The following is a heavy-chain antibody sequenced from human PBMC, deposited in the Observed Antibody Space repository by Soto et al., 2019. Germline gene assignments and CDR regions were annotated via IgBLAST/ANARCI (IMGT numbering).Heavy chain of an antibody. J-gene: IGHJ1*01. Sequence: EVPLVESGGGLVQPGGSLRLSCAASGFTVSSNSMSWVRQAPGKGLEWVSVIYSGGSTYYADSVKGRFTISRDNSKNTLYLQMNSLRAEDTAVYYCARDRIAVAGNPEYFQHWGQGTLVTVSS. CDR2: IYSGGST. CDR1: GFTVSSNS. V-gene: IGHV3-66*01. D-gene: IGHD6-19*01. CDR3: ARDRIAVAGNPEYFQH.